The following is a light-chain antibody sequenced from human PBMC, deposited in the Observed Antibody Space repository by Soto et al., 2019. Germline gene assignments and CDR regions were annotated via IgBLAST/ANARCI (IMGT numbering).Light chain of an antibody. CDR2: YNS. V-gene: IGLV1-40*01. CDR3: QSYDSRLSAYV. J-gene: IGLJ1*01. Sequence: ALTQPPSVSGAPGQRVTISSTGSSSNIGAGYDAHWYQHLPGTAPKLLIYYNSNRPSGVTDRFSGSKSDTSASLAITGLQAEDEADYYCQSYDSRLSAYVLGTGTKDTVL. CDR1: SSNIGAGYD.